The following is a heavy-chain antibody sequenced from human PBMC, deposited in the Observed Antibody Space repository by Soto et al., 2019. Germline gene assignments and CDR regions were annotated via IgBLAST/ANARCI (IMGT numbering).Heavy chain of an antibody. J-gene: IGHJ5*02. V-gene: IGHV1-8*01. CDR1: GYNFIDYD. CDR2: MTPNSGDT. D-gene: IGHD3-22*01. CDR3: ARNPYSSGRFDP. Sequence: QVQLVQSGAEVKKPGASVKVSCKASGYNFIDYDINWVRQSTGQGLEWLGWMTPNSGDTGYAQKFQGRVTLTRDTSIGVAYMELSSLTSEDTAVYYCARNPYSSGRFDPWGQGTLVTVSS.